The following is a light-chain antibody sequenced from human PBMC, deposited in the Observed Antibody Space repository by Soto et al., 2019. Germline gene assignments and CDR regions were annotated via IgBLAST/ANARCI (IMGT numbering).Light chain of an antibody. CDR3: HQYDNWPLTWA. CDR1: QTISSN. Sequence: EIVRTQSPATLSVSPGERVALSCRASQTISSNLAWYQHNPGQAPRLLIYGASTRATAIPARFSGSGSGTEFTLTISSLQSEDFGIYYCHQYDNWPLTWAFGQGTKVDIK. V-gene: IGKV3-15*01. CDR2: GAS. J-gene: IGKJ1*01.